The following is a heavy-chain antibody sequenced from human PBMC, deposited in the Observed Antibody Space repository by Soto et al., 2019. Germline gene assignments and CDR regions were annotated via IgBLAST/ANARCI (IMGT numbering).Heavy chain of an antibody. D-gene: IGHD3-10*01. CDR3: ARMVRGSNIDYYYYMDV. CDR1: GYTFSSHG. Sequence: QVQLVQSGAEVKKPGASVKVSCKASGYTFSSHGITWLRQAPGQGLEWMGWISASNGDTNYAQRLQGRVTVTTDTSTTTSYLELRSLRSEDTAVCYCARMVRGSNIDYYYYMDVWGKGTTVTVSS. J-gene: IGHJ6*03. V-gene: IGHV1-18*01. CDR2: ISASNGDT.